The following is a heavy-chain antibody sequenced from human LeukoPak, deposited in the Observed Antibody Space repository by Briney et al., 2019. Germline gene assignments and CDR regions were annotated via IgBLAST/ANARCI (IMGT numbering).Heavy chain of an antibody. J-gene: IGHJ1*01. Sequence: GGSLRLSCAASGFTFSDYYMSWIRQAPGKGLEWVSYISGSSDIIHYTESVKGRFTISRDNAKNSVYLQMNSLRAEDTALYYCARDWSSGRHDEYFPHWGQGTLVTVS. CDR3: ARDWSSGRHDEYFPH. CDR2: ISGSSDII. V-gene: IGHV3-11*04. D-gene: IGHD1-26*01. CDR1: GFTFSDYY.